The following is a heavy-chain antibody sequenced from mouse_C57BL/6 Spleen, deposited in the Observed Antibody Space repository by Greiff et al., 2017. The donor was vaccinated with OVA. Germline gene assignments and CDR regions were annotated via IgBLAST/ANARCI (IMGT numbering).Heavy chain of an antibody. CDR2: IYPGNSDT. D-gene: IGHD1-1*01. Sequence: VQLQQSGTVLARPGASVKMSCKTSGYTFTSYWMHWVKQRPGQGLEWLGAIYPGNSDTSYNQKFKGKAKLTAVTSASTAYMELSSLTNEDSAVDYCLITTVVGYWYFDVWGTGTTVTVSS. J-gene: IGHJ1*03. CDR3: LITTVVGYWYFDV. V-gene: IGHV1-5*01. CDR1: GYTFTSYW.